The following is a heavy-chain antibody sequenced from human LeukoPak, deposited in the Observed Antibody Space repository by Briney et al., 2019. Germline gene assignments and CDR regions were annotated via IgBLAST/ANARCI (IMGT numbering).Heavy chain of an antibody. D-gene: IGHD1-26*01. Sequence: SETLSLTCAVYGGSFSGYYWSWIRQPAGKGLEWIGRIYTSGSTNYNPSLKSRVTMSVDTSKNQFSLKLSSVTAADTAVYYCAREYSGSYSLTVDYWGQGTLVTVSS. CDR2: IYTSGST. J-gene: IGHJ4*02. CDR1: GGSFSGYY. V-gene: IGHV4-4*07. CDR3: AREYSGSYSLTVDY.